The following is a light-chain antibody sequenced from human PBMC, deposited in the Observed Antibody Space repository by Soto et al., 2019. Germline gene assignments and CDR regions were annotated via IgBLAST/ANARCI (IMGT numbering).Light chain of an antibody. CDR2: GAS. CDR1: QSVSSSY. Sequence: DIVLTQSPGTLSLSPGERATLSCRASQSVSSSYLAWYQHKPGQAPRLLIYGASNRANGIPDRFSGSGSGTDFALTISRLEPEDFAVYYCQQYCSSPQTFGQGTKVE. V-gene: IGKV3-20*01. CDR3: QQYCSSPQT. J-gene: IGKJ1*01.